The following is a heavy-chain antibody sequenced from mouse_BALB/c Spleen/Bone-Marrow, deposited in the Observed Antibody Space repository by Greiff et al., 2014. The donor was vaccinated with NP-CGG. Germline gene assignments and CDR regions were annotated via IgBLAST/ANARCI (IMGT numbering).Heavy chain of an antibody. Sequence: VQLQQSGPGLVAPLQSLSITCTVSGFSLTIYGVHWVRQPPGKGLEWLGVSWAGGSTSYNSALLSRLTISKDISKSQVFLKMNSLQTDDTAMYYCAREGYDHAMDYWGQGTSVTVSS. D-gene: IGHD2-14*01. CDR1: GFSLTIYG. CDR3: AREGYDHAMDY. CDR2: SWAGGST. J-gene: IGHJ4*01. V-gene: IGHV2-9*02.